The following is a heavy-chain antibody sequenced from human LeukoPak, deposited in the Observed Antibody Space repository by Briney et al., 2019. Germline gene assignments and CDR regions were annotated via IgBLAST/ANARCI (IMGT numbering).Heavy chain of an antibody. CDR2: INHSGST. J-gene: IGHJ4*02. V-gene: IGHV4-34*01. Sequence: SETLSLTCAVYGGSFSGYYWSWIRQPPGKGLEWIGEINHSGSTNYNPSLKRRVTISVDTSKNHFPLKLSSVTAADTAVYYCAREGDTTMVRGVITYTYWGQGTLVTVSS. CDR3: AREGDTTMVRGVITYTY. D-gene: IGHD3-10*01. CDR1: GGSFSGYY.